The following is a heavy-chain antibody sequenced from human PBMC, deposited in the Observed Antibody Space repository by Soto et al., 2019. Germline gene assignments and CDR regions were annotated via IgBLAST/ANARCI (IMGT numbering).Heavy chain of an antibody. CDR2: IYPGDSDT. CDR3: ARQRIAVAGYDAFDI. J-gene: IGHJ3*02. CDR1: GYSFTSYW. V-gene: IGHV5-51*01. D-gene: IGHD6-19*01. Sequence: GGSLILSCKGSGYSFTSYWIGWVRQMPGKGLEWMGIIYPGDSDTRYSPSFQGQVTISADKSISTAYLQWSSLKASDTAMYYCARQRIAVAGYDAFDIWGQGTMVTVSS.